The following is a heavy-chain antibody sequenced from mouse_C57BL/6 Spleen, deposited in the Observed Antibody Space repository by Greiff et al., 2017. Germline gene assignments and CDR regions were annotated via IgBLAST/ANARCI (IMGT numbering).Heavy chain of an antibody. J-gene: IGHJ4*01. V-gene: IGHV1-4*01. Sequence: VQLQQSGAELARPGASVTMSCKASGYTFTSYTMHWVKQRPGQGLEWIGYINPSSGYTKYNQKFKDKATLTADKSSSTAYMQLSSLTSEDSAVYYCARSLPGNAMDYWGQGTSVTVSS. CDR2: INPSSGYT. CDR3: ARSLPGNAMDY. CDR1: GYTFTSYT. D-gene: IGHD2-12*01.